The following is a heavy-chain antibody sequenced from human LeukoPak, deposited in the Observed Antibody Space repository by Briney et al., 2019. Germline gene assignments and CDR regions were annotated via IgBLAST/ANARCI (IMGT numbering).Heavy chain of an antibody. D-gene: IGHD6-13*01. V-gene: IGHV3-23*01. CDR1: GFTFSTYA. Sequence: HPGGSLRLSCAASGFTFSTYAMSWARQAPGKGLEWVSAISDSGGSTYYADSVKGRFTISRDNSKNTLYLQMNNLRAEDTAVYYCATDQAALYYFDYWGQGTLVTVSS. J-gene: IGHJ4*02. CDR2: ISDSGGST. CDR3: ATDQAALYYFDY.